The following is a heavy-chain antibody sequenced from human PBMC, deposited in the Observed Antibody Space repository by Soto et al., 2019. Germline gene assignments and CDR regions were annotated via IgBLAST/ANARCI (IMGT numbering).Heavy chain of an antibody. CDR2: IIPIFGTA. D-gene: IGHD6-13*01. J-gene: IGHJ4*02. Sequence: ASVKVSCKASGGTFSSYAIIWVRQAPGQGLEWMGGIIPIFGTANYAQKFQGRVTITADESTSTAYMELSSLRVEDTAVYYCARALAAAGSFWGQGTLVTVS. CDR3: ARALAAAGSF. V-gene: IGHV1-69*13. CDR1: GGTFSSYA.